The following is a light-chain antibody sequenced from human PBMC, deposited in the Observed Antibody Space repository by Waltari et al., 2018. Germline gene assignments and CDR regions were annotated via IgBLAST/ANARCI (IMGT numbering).Light chain of an antibody. CDR2: EVS. CDR3: TSFTSRSTWV. V-gene: IGLV2-14*01. CDR1: SSDVGAYNF. J-gene: IGLJ3*02. Sequence: QSALTQPVSVSESPGQSITISCTGTSSDVGAYNFVSWYQQHPGKAPKRMIYEVSNRPSGVSSRVSASKSGNTASLTISGLQAEDEADYYCTSFTSRSTWVFGGGTKLTVL.